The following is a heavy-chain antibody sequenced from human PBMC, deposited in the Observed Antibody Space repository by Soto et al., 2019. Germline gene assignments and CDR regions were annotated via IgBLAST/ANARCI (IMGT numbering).Heavy chain of an antibody. Sequence: QVQLQESGPGLVKPSETLSLTCTVSGGSVSSGSYYWSWIRQPPGKGLEWIGYIYYSGSTNYNPTLKNRDTISVATSKNQFSLKLSAVTAADTAVYYCARTDKQQLSLDVWCQGTTVTVSS. D-gene: IGHD6-13*01. CDR2: IYYSGST. J-gene: IGHJ6*02. V-gene: IGHV4-61*01. CDR1: GGSVSSGSYY. CDR3: ARTDKQQLSLDV.